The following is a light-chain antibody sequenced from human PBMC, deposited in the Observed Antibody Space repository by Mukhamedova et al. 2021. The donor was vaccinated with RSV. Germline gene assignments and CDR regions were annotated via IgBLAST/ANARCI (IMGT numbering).Light chain of an antibody. CDR3: QQYESHNT. V-gene: IGKV1-5*03. Sequence: WYQRRVHGKAPKLLISKASSLESGVPSRFSGSGAGTEFTLTISSLQPDDFATYYCQQYESHNTFGRGTKLDIK. J-gene: IGKJ2*01. CDR2: KAS.